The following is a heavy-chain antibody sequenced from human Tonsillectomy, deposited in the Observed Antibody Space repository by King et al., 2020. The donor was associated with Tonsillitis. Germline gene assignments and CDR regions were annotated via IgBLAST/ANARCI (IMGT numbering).Heavy chain of an antibody. CDR2: INPNNGDT. Sequence: VQLVESGAEVKKPGASVKVSCKTSGYTFTDYYMHWVRQAPGQGLEWMGWINPNNGDTKNPQKFQDRVTMTRDTSISTAYLELSRLRSDDTAVYYCARGDRYYYDGGGYLSFALDVWGQGTMVTASS. D-gene: IGHD3-22*01. CDR3: ARGDRYYYDGGGYLSFALDV. CDR1: GYTFTDYY. J-gene: IGHJ3*01. V-gene: IGHV1-2*02.